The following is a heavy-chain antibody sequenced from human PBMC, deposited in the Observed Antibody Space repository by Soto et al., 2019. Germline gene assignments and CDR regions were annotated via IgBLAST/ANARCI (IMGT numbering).Heavy chain of an antibody. CDR1: EFNSTSYG. Sequence: RVSCAAAEFNSTSYGMHRVRKTPGKGLEWVAVIWYDGSDKYYADSVKGRFTISRDNSNNMLYLQMNSLRAEDTAVYYCVRDYINFDYWGQGTPVTVSS. CDR2: IWYDGSDK. CDR3: VRDYINFDY. D-gene: IGHD4-4*01. V-gene: IGHV3-33*01. J-gene: IGHJ4*02.